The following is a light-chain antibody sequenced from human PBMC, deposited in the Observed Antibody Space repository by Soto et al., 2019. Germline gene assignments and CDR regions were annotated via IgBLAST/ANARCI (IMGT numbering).Light chain of an antibody. Sequence: QPVLTQSPSASASLGASVKLTCTLSSGHSSYAIAWHQQQPEKGPRYLMKLNSDGSHSKGDGIPDRFSGSSSGAERYLTISSLQSEDEGDYYCQTWGTGIPYVFGTGTKLTVL. J-gene: IGLJ1*01. CDR3: QTWGTGIPYV. V-gene: IGLV4-69*01. CDR2: LNSDGSH. CDR1: SGHSSYA.